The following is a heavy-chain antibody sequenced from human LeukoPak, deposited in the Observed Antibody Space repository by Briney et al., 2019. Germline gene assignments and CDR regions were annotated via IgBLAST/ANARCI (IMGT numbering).Heavy chain of an antibody. D-gene: IGHD4-23*01. Sequence: ASVKVSCKASGYTFTSYDINWVRQAPGQGLEWMGWINPNRGGTNYARKFQGRVTMTRDTSISTAYMELSRLRSDDTAVYYCAKGYGGYTRGVWFAFDIWGQGTMVTVSS. CDR1: GYTFTSYD. CDR2: INPNRGGT. J-gene: IGHJ3*02. CDR3: AKGYGGYTRGVWFAFDI. V-gene: IGHV1-2*02.